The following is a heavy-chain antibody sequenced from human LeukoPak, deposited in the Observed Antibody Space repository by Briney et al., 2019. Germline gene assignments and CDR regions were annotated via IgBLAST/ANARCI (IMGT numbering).Heavy chain of an antibody. Sequence: GGSLRLSCTVSGFTVSSNSMSWVRQAPGKGLEWVSFIYSDNTHYSDSVKGRFTISRDNSKNTLYLQMNSLRAEDTVVYYCAGWPSSSWYKVAAFGIWGQGTMVTVSS. CDR1: GFTVSSNS. CDR2: IYSDNT. V-gene: IGHV3-53*01. J-gene: IGHJ3*02. D-gene: IGHD6-13*01. CDR3: AGWPSSSWYKVAAFGI.